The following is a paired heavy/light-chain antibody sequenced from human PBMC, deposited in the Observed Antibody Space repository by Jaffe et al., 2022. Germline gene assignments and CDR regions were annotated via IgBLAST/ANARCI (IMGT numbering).Heavy chain of an antibody. J-gene: IGHJ3*02. CDR2: IGTAGDT. CDR1: GFTFSSYD. Sequence: EVQLVESGGGLVQPGGSLRLSCAASGFTFSSYDMHWVRQATGKGLEWVSAIGTAGDTYYPGSVKGRFTISRENAKNSLYLQMNSLRAGDTAVYYCARGSRYCSGGSCYSGTFDIWGQGTMVTVSS. CDR3: ARGSRYCSGGSCYSGTFDI. V-gene: IGHV3-13*01. D-gene: IGHD2-15*01.
Light chain of an antibody. J-gene: IGLJ2*01. CDR2: VGTGGIVG. V-gene: IGLV9-49*01. CDR1: SGYSNYK. CDR3: GADHGSGSNFDVV. Sequence: QPVLTQPPSASASLGASVTLTCTLSSGYSNYKVDWYQQRPGKGPRFVMRVGTGGIVGSKGDGIPDRFSVLGSGLNRYLTIKNIQEEDESDYHCGADHGSGSNFDVVFGGGTKLTVL.